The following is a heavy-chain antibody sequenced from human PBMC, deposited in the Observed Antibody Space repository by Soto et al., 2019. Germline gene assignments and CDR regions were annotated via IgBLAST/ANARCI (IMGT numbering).Heavy chain of an antibody. CDR1: GGSFSGYY. Sequence: TSETLSLTCAVYGGSFSGYYWSWIRQPPGKGLEWIGEINHSGSTNYNPSLKSRVTISVDTSKNQFSLKLSSVTAADTAVYYCARRAAAGVDYYYYMDVWGKGTTVTVSS. J-gene: IGHJ6*03. D-gene: IGHD6-13*01. CDR2: INHSGST. V-gene: IGHV4-34*01. CDR3: ARRAAAGVDYYYYMDV.